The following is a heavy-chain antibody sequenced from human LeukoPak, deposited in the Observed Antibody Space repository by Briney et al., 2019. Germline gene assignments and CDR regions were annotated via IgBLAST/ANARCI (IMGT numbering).Heavy chain of an antibody. CDR3: ARGDYGDYPYGMDV. D-gene: IGHD4-17*01. J-gene: IGHJ6*02. CDR2: ISAYNGNT. CDR1: GYTFTSYG. Sequence: ASVKVSCKASGYTFTSYGISWVRQAPGQGLEWMGWISAYNGNTNYAQKLQGRVTTTTDTSTSTAYMELRSLRSDDTAVYYCARGDYGDYPYGMDVWGQGTTVTVSS. V-gene: IGHV1-18*01.